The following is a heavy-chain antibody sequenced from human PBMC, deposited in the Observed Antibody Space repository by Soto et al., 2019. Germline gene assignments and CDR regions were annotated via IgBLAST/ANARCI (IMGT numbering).Heavy chain of an antibody. V-gene: IGHV4-39*07. CDR1: GDSISSSSYY. CDR2: IYYSGST. D-gene: IGHD3-22*01. J-gene: IGHJ4*02. Sequence: ETLSLTCTVSGDSISSSSYYWGWIRQPPGKGLEWIGSIYYSGSTYYNPSLKSRVTISVDTSKNQFSLKLSSVTAADTAVYYCARDIGGYYDSSSYANWGQGTLVTVSS. CDR3: ARDIGGYYDSSSYAN.